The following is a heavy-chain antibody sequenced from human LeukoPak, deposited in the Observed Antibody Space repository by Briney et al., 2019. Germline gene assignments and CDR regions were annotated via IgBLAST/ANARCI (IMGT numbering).Heavy chain of an antibody. CDR2: IYYSGST. V-gene: IGHV4-59*01. CDR1: GGSISSYY. Sequence: SETLSLTCTVSGGSISSYYWSWIRQPPGKGLEWIGYIYYSGSTNCNPSLKSRVTISVDTSKNQFSLKLSSVTAADTAVYYCARADVYYYYMDVWGKGTTVTISS. CDR3: ARADVYYYYMDV. J-gene: IGHJ6*03. D-gene: IGHD5-24*01.